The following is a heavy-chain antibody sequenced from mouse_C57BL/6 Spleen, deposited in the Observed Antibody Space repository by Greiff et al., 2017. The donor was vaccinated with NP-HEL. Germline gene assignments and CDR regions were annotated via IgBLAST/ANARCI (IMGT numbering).Heavy chain of an antibody. CDR1: GYTFTSYW. J-gene: IGHJ4*01. V-gene: IGHV1-69*01. CDR2: IDPSDSYT. Sequence: QVQLQQPGAELVMPGASVKLSCKASGYTFTSYWMHWVKQRPGQGLEWIGEIDPSDSYTNYNQKFTGKSTLTVDKSSSKAYMQLSSLTSEDSAVYYCARRGWLLHAMDYWGQGTSVTVSS. D-gene: IGHD2-3*01. CDR3: ARRGWLLHAMDY.